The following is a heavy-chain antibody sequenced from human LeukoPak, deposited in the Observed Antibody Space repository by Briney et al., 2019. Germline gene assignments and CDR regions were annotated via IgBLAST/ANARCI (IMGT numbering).Heavy chain of an antibody. J-gene: IGHJ6*02. CDR3: ARDLQYYDILTGYYPLRYYYGMDV. CDR1: GFTFSSYW. Sequence: PGGSLRLSCAASGFTFSSYWMSWVRQAPGKGLEWVANINQDGSEKYYVDSVKGRFTISRDNAKNSLYLQMNSLRAEDTAVYYCARDLQYYDILTGYYPLRYYYGMDVWGQGTTVTVSS. CDR2: INQDGSEK. D-gene: IGHD3-9*01. V-gene: IGHV3-7*01.